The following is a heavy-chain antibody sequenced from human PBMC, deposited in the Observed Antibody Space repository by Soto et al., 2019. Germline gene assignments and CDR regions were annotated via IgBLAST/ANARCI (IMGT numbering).Heavy chain of an antibody. CDR2: INGSSSSM. V-gene: IGHV3-48*02. D-gene: IGHD2-15*01. Sequence: EVQLVESGGGLVQRGGSLRLSCAASGFTFAIHSMNWVRQAAGKGLEWISYINGSSSSMYYADSVKGRFIISRDNADSSLYLQMNSLRDADTAVYYCARGDRFRCSGDRCFSDGLFLSWGQGTLVTVSS. CDR3: ARGDRFRCSGDRCFSDGLFLS. CDR1: GFTFAIHS. J-gene: IGHJ4*02.